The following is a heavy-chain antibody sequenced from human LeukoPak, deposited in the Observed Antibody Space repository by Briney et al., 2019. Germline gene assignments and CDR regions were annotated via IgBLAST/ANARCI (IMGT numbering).Heavy chain of an antibody. CDR3: ARAGHIVATADAFDI. D-gene: IGHD5-12*01. Sequence: SETLSLTCAVYVGSFSGYYWSWIRQPPWTGREWIGEINHSGCTNYNLPLHSRVTISVDTSKTQFSLKLSSVTAADTAVYYCARAGHIVATADAFDIWGQGTMVTVSS. CDR2: INHSGCT. V-gene: IGHV4-34*01. J-gene: IGHJ3*02. CDR1: VGSFSGYY.